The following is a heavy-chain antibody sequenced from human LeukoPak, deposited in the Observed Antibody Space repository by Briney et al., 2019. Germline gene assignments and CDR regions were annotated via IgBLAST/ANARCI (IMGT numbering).Heavy chain of an antibody. V-gene: IGHV1-69*13. D-gene: IGHD2-2*01. CDR3: ARVISMVSVVPAAKGAFDI. CDR1: GGTFSSYA. J-gene: IGHJ3*02. Sequence: SVKVSCKASGGTFSSYAISWVRQAPGQGLEWMGGIIPIFGTANYAQKFQGRVTITADESTSTAYMELSSLRSEDTAVYYCARVISMVSVVPAAKGAFDIWGQGTMVTVSS. CDR2: IIPIFGTA.